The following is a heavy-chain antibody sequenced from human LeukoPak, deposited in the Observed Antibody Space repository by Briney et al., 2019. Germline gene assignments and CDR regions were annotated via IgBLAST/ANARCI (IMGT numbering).Heavy chain of an antibody. CDR3: ASWKRRLQFYFDY. D-gene: IGHD5-24*01. CDR2: ISSSGSTI. CDR1: GFTFSDYY. J-gene: IGHJ4*02. Sequence: GGSLRLSCAASGFTFSDYYMSWIRQAPGKGLEWVSYISSSGSTIYYADSVKGRFTISRDNAKNSLYLQMNSLRAEDTAVYYCASWKRRLQFYFDYWGQGTLVTVSS. V-gene: IGHV3-11*04.